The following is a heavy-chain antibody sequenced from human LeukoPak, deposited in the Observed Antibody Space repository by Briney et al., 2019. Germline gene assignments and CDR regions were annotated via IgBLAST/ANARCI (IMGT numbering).Heavy chain of an antibody. CDR1: GFTVSSNY. V-gene: IGHV3-53*01. CDR2: IYSGGST. D-gene: IGHD2-15*01. CDR3: ARGIVVVVAAQGSPVAFDI. J-gene: IGHJ3*02. Sequence: PPGGSLRLSCAASGFTVSSNYMSWVRQAPGKGLEWVSVIYSGGSTYYADSVKGRFTISRDNSKNTLYLQMNSLRAEDTAVYYCARGIVVVVAAQGSPVAFDIWGQGTMVTVSS.